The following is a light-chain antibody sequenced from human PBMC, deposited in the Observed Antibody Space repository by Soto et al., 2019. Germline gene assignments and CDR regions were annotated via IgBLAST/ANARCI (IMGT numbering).Light chain of an antibody. CDR2: DAS. V-gene: IGKV3-11*01. Sequence: ETVMMQTPATMFVSPGERVTLSGRASQSIRTSLAWYLQKPGQAPRLLIYDASYRATGIPARFSGSGSGTDFTLTISSLEPEDFAVYYCQQRSDWPSVGQGTRLEIK. J-gene: IGKJ5*01. CDR1: QSIRTS. CDR3: QQRSDWPS.